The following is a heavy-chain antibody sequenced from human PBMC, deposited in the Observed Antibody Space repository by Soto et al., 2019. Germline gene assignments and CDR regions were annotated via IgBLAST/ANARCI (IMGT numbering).Heavy chain of an antibody. CDR1: GGTFSSYA. J-gene: IGHJ5*02. CDR2: IIPIFGTA. Sequence: ASVKVSCKASGGTFSSYAISWVRQAPGQGLEWMGGIIPIFGTANYAQKFQGRVTITADESTSTAYMELSSLRSEDTAVYYCARSRGATGYCSGGSCSMFDPWGQGTLVTVSS. V-gene: IGHV1-69*13. D-gene: IGHD2-15*01. CDR3: ARSRGATGYCSGGSCSMFDP.